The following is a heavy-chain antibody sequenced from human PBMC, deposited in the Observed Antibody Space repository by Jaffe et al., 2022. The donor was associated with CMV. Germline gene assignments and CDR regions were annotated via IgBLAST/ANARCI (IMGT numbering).Heavy chain of an antibody. Sequence: QVQLVESGGGVVQPGKSLRLSCAASGFTFSTYAMHWVRQAPGKGLEWVAFIWYDGTNEYYADSVKGRFTVSRDNSKNTVYLQLDSLRVDDTAVYYCARGSDLLGTIGTFDNWGQGTLVTVSS. D-gene: IGHD1-1*01. J-gene: IGHJ4*02. CDR2: IWYDGTNE. V-gene: IGHV3-33*08. CDR1: GFTFSTYA. CDR3: ARGSDLLGTIGTFDN.